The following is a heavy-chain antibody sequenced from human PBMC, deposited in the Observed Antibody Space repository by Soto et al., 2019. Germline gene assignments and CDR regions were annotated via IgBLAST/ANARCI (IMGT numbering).Heavy chain of an antibody. CDR3: AQKGRGYFDY. Sequence: QITLKESGPTLVKPTQTLTLTCTFSGFSLSTRDVGVGWIRQPPGKALEWLTLIYWDDYKHYSPSLETRLAITKDTSKNQLVLTMTNMDPVHTATYYCAQKGRGYFDYWGQGTLVTVSS. J-gene: IGHJ4*02. V-gene: IGHV2-5*02. CDR1: GFSLSTRDVG. CDR2: IYWDDYK. D-gene: IGHD3-10*01.